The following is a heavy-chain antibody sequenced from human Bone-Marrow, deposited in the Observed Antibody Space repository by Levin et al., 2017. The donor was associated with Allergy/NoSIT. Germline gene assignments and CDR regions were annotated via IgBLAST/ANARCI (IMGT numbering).Heavy chain of an antibody. J-gene: IGHJ4*02. CDR2: ISYDGSNK. D-gene: IGHD3-22*01. V-gene: IGHV3-30-3*01. CDR3: ARGGYYYDSSGYQLEDY. Sequence: LSLTCAASGFTFSSYAMHWVRQAPGKGLEWVAVISYDGSNKYYADSVKGRFTISRDNSKNTLYLQMNSLRAEDTAVYYCARGGYYYDSSGYQLEDYWGQGTLVTVSS. CDR1: GFTFSSYA.